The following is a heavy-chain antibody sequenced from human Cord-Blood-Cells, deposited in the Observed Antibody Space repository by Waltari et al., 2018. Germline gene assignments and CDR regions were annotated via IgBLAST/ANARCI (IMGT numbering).Heavy chain of an antibody. D-gene: IGHD3-9*01. Sequence: EVQLVQSGAEVKKPGESLKISCKGSGYSFTSYWIGWVRQMPGTGLEWMGSIYPGVSDTSYAPSLQGQVTISADKSISTAYLQWSSLKASDTAMYYCARGGYYDILTGYPPDAFDIWGQGTMVTVSS. CDR3: ARGGYYDILTGYPPDAFDI. CDR2: IYPGVSDT. J-gene: IGHJ3*02. CDR1: GYSFTSYW. V-gene: IGHV5-51*01.